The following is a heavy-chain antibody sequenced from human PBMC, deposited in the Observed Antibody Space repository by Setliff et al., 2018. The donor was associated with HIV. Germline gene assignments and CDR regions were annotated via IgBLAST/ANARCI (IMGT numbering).Heavy chain of an antibody. D-gene: IGHD3-9*01. CDR2: INPNSGDT. J-gene: IGHJ3*02. V-gene: IGHV1-2*06. CDR3: AREYDVLTGYYISAFDI. CDR1: GYTFTGYF. Sequence: ASVKVSCKSSGYTFTGYFIHWVRQAPGQGLEWVGRINPNSGDTNFAQRFQGRITMTRDTSISTAYLDLNRLRSDDTAVYYCAREYDVLTGYYISAFDIWGQGTMVTVSS.